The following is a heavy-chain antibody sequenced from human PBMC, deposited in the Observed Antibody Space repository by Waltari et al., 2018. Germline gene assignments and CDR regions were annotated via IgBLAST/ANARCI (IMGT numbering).Heavy chain of an antibody. CDR2: VVFDGRNK. D-gene: IGHD3-16*01. CDR3: AKDVEGELYYFDN. Sequence: VQLVESGGGVVQPGRSLRLSCAASGFSFSSFAMHWVRRSPGKGLGLVAVVVFDGRNKFYAESVKALFTISRDNSKNTLYLQMESLRAEDTAIYYCAKDVEGELYYFDNWGQGTLVTVSS. J-gene: IGHJ4*02. CDR1: GFSFSSFA. V-gene: IGHV3-30*18.